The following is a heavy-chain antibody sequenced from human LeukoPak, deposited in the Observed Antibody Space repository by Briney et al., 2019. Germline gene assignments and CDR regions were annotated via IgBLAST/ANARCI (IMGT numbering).Heavy chain of an antibody. Sequence: PGGSLRLSCAASGFTFNNYAMGWVRQAPAKGLEWVSGVSADGGSTYYADSVKGPFTISRDTSKNTLYLQVNSRRADDTDVYYCAKCLGISRTLFDYWGQGTLVTVSS. V-gene: IGHV3-23*01. J-gene: IGHJ4*02. D-gene: IGHD2/OR15-2a*01. CDR1: GFTFNNYA. CDR3: AKCLGISRTLFDY. CDR2: VSADGGST.